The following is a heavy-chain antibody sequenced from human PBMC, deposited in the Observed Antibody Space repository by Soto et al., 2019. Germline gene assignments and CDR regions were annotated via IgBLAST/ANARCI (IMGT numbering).Heavy chain of an antibody. Sequence: SETLSLTCTVSGGSISSGGYYWSWIRQHPGKGLEWIGYIYYSGSTYYNPSLKSRVTISVDTSKNQFSLKLSSVTAADTAVYYCARMTTVVTPGFIDYWGQGTLVTVSS. D-gene: IGHD4-17*01. CDR1: GGSISSGGYY. V-gene: IGHV4-31*03. CDR3: ARMTTVVTPGFIDY. CDR2: IYYSGST. J-gene: IGHJ4*02.